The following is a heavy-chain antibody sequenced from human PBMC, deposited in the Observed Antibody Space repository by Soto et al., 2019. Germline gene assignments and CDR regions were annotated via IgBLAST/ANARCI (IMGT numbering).Heavy chain of an antibody. D-gene: IGHD6-6*01. CDR2: IIPILGIA. V-gene: IGHV1-69*02. CDR3: ARGGSSSRNYYFDY. J-gene: IGHJ4*02. CDR1: GGTFSSYT. Sequence: QVQLVQSGAEVQKPGSSAKVSCKASGGTFSSYTISWVRQAPGQGLEWMGRIIPILGIANYAQKFQGRVTITADKSTSTAYMELSSLRSEDTAVYYCARGGSSSRNYYFDYWGQGTLVTVSS.